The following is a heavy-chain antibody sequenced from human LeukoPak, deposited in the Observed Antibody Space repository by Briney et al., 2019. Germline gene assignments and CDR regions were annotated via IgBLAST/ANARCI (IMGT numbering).Heavy chain of an antibody. CDR2: IYTSGST. CDR1: GGAISSYY. CDR3: ARVGSITIFGVVMDWFDP. D-gene: IGHD3-3*01. V-gene: IGHV4-4*07. J-gene: IGHJ5*02. Sequence: SETLSLTCTVSGGAISSYYWSWIRQPAGKGLEWIGRIYTSGSTNYNPSLKSRVTISVDTSKNQFSLKLSSVTAADTAVYYCARVGSITIFGVVMDWFDPWGQGTLVTVSS.